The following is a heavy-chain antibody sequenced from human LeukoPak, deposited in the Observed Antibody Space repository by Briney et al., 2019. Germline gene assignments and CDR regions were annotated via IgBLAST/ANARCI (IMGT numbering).Heavy chain of an antibody. V-gene: IGHV3-23*01. D-gene: IGHD5-12*01. J-gene: IGHJ6*02. Sequence: GGSLRLSCAASGFTFSNYAMSWVRQAPGKGLEWVSGISGSGGSTDYADSVKGRFTISRDNSKNTLYLQMNSLRAEDTAVYYCARGQYSGYDRPYYYYGMDVWGQGTTVTVSS. CDR2: ISGSGGST. CDR3: ARGQYSGYDRPYYYYGMDV. CDR1: GFTFSNYA.